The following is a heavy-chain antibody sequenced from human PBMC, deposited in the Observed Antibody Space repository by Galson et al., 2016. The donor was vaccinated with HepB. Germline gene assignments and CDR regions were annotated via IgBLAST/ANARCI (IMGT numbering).Heavy chain of an antibody. Sequence: SLRLSCAASGFTFDDYGMSWVRQVPGKGLEWVSGIHWNGESESYGDSVRGRFTISRDNRRNSVSLQLNSLRAEDTAVYYCARVAGGGQRGAIDIWGQGTMVIVSS. CDR1: GFTFDDYG. CDR3: ARVAGGGQRGAIDI. CDR2: IHWNGESE. V-gene: IGHV3-20*04. D-gene: IGHD6-19*01. J-gene: IGHJ3*02.